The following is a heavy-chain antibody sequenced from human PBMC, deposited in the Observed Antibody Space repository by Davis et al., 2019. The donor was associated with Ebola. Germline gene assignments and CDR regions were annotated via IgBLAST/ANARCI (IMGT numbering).Heavy chain of an antibody. J-gene: IGHJ5*02. V-gene: IGHV3-53*01. CDR3: AKDRSSGWYGWFDP. D-gene: IGHD6-19*01. Sequence: GGSLRLSCAASGFTVSSNYMSWVRQAPGKGLEWVSVIYSGGSTYYADSVKGRFTISRHNSKNTLYLQMNSLRAEDTAVYYCAKDRSSGWYGWFDPWGQGTLVTVSS. CDR2: IYSGGST. CDR1: GFTVSSNY.